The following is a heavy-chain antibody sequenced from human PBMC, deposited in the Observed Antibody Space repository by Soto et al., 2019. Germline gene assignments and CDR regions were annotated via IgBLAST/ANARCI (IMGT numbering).Heavy chain of an antibody. CDR2: LKSKTDGGTT. J-gene: IGHJ6*02. Sequence: EVQLVESGGGLVKPGGSLRLSCAASGFTFSNAWMNWVRQAPGKGLEWVGRLKSKTDGGTTDYAAPVKGRFSISRDDSKNTLYLQMNSLKTEDTAVYYCTTVLLNHYYCYGMDVWGQGTTVTVSS. V-gene: IGHV3-15*07. CDR3: TTVLLNHYYCYGMDV. CDR1: GFTFSNAW. D-gene: IGHD3-10*01.